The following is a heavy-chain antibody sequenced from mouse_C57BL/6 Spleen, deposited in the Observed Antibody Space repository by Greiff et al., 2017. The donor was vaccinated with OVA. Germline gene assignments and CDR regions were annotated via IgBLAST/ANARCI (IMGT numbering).Heavy chain of an antibody. V-gene: IGHV1-82*01. Sequence: VQLQQSGPELVKPGASVKISCKASGYAFSSSWMNWVKQRPGKGLEWIGRIYPGDGDTNYNGKFKGKATLTADKSSSTAYMQLSSLTSEDSAVYFCARRGSSGLFDYWGQGTTLTVSS. D-gene: IGHD3-2*02. CDR3: ARRGSSGLFDY. CDR1: GYAFSSSW. J-gene: IGHJ2*01. CDR2: IYPGDGDT.